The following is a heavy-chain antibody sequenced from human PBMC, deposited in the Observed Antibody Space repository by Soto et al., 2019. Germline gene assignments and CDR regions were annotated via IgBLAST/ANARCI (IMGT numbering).Heavy chain of an antibody. J-gene: IGHJ4*02. V-gene: IGHV1-69*13. CDR2: IIPIFGTA. D-gene: IGHD5-12*01. CDR1: GGTFSSYA. CDR3: ARDAGLGYSGYDSLDY. Sequence: SVKVSCKASGGTFSSYAISWVRQAPGQGLEWMGGIIPIFGTANYAQKFQGRVTITADESTSTAYMELSSLRSEDTAVYYCARDAGLGYSGYDSLDYWGQGTLVTVSS.